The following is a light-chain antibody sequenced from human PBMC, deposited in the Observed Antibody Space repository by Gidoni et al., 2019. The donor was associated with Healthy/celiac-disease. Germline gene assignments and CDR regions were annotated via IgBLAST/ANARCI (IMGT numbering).Light chain of an antibody. J-gene: IGKJ4*01. CDR1: QSISSY. CDR3: QQIYSSLLT. Sequence: DIQTTQSPSSLSASVGDRVTITCRASQSISSYLNWYQQKPGKAPKLLIYAASSLQSGVPSRFSGSGSGTDFTLTISSLQPEDFATYYCQQIYSSLLTFGGGTKVEIK. V-gene: IGKV1-39*01. CDR2: AAS.